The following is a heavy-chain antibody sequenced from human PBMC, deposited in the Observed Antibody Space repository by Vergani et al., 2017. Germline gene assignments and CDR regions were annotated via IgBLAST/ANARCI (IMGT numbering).Heavy chain of an antibody. V-gene: IGHV4-39*07. D-gene: IGHD6-19*01. J-gene: IGHJ5*02. Sequence: QLHLQESGPGLVKPSETLSLTCTVSGSSITSSSYYWGWIRQPPGKGLEWIGNIYHSGGAYYNPSLKGRVTISVDTSKNQFSLEVTSVTAADTAVYYCASDTHSGQRADRWGQGILVTVTS. CDR1: GSSITSSSYY. CDR3: ASDTHSGQRADR. CDR2: IYHSGGA.